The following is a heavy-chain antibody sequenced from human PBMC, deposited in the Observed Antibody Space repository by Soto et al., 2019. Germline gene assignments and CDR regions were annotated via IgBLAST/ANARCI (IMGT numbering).Heavy chain of an antibody. D-gene: IGHD3-22*01. CDR2: MNPNSGST. CDR1: GYTFTSYD. Sequence: ASVKVSCKASGYTFTSYDINWVRQATGQGLEWMGWMNPNSGSTGYAQKFQGRVTMTRDTSTSTAYMELSSLRSEDTAVYYCARSPYSSGYYYAIDYWGQGTQVTVSS. V-gene: IGHV1-8*01. J-gene: IGHJ4*02. CDR3: ARSPYSSGYYYAIDY.